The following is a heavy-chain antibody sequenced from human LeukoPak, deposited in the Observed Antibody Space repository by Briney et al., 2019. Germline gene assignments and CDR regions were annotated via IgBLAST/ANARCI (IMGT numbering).Heavy chain of an antibody. V-gene: IGHV3-30*02. D-gene: IGHD3-10*01. Sequence: GSLRLSCAASGFTFSSYGMHWVRQAPGKGLEWVAFIRYDGDNKYYADSVKGRFTISRDISKNTLYLQMNSLRAEETAVYYCARARRSGGITMVRGVKDRGWFDPWGQGTLVTVSS. J-gene: IGHJ5*02. CDR3: ARARRSGGITMVRGVKDRGWFDP. CDR1: GFTFSSYG. CDR2: IRYDGDNK.